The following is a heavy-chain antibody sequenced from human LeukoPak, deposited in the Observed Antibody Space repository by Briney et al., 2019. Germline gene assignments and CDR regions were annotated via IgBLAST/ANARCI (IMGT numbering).Heavy chain of an antibody. CDR3: ARDGEDIVVVPAGWFDP. CDR1: GYTFTGYY. Sequence: ASVKVSCKASGYTFTGYYMHWVRQAPGQGLEWMGWVNPNRGGTNYAQKFQGRVTMIRDTSISTAYMELSRLRSDDTAVYYCARDGEDIVVVPAGWFDPWGQGTLVTVSS. V-gene: IGHV1-2*02. J-gene: IGHJ5*02. CDR2: VNPNRGGT. D-gene: IGHD2-2*01.